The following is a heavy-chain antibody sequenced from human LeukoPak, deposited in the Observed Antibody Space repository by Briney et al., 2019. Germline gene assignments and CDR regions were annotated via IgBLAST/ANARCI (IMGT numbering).Heavy chain of an antibody. CDR2: IYYSGST. Sequence: KPSETLSLTCAVYGGSFCGYYWSWIRQPPGKGLEWIGYIYYSGSTNYNPSLKSRVTISVDTSKNQFSLKLSSVTAADTAVYYCARGAVAGLIDYWGQGTLVTVSS. D-gene: IGHD6-19*01. CDR1: GGSFCGYY. CDR3: ARGAVAGLIDY. V-gene: IGHV4-59*01. J-gene: IGHJ4*02.